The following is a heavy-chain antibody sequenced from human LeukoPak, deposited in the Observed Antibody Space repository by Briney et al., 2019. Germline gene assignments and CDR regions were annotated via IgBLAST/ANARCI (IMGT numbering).Heavy chain of an antibody. V-gene: IGHV3-30*02. Sequence: PGGSLRLSCAASGFTFSSYGMHWVRQAPGKGPEWVSFIRYDGSNKYYADSVKGRFTISRDNSKNTLYLQMNSLRDEDTAVYYCAKVGKQQLVLKYNWFDPWGQGTLVTVSS. J-gene: IGHJ5*02. CDR3: AKVGKQQLVLKYNWFDP. CDR1: GFTFSSYG. D-gene: IGHD6-13*01. CDR2: IRYDGSNK.